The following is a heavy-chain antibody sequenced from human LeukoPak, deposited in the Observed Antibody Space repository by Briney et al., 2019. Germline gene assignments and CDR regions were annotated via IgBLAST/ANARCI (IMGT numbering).Heavy chain of an antibody. CDR1: GVSFSGYY. Sequence: PSETLSLTCAVYGVSFSGYYGSWLRQPPGKGLEWLGEINHSGSTNYNPSLKSRVTISVDTSKNQFSLKLSSVTAADTAVYYCARVGGYCSSTSCYSSPRRYGMDVWGQGTTVTVSS. J-gene: IGHJ6*02. D-gene: IGHD2-2*01. V-gene: IGHV4-34*01. CDR3: ARVGGYCSSTSCYSSPRRYGMDV. CDR2: INHSGST.